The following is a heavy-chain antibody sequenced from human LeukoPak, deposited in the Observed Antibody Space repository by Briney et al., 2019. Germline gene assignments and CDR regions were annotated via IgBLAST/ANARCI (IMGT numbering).Heavy chain of an antibody. V-gene: IGHV3-74*01. Sequence: GGSLRLYCAASGFTFSSYWMHWVRQAPGKGLVCVSRINSDWSSTSYADSVKGRFTISRDNAKNTLYLQMNSLRAEDTAVYYCARGRYSYGNYYYYMDVWGKRTTVTVSS. CDR3: ARGRYSYGNYYYYMDV. CDR1: GFTFSSYW. CDR2: INSDWSST. D-gene: IGHD5-18*01. J-gene: IGHJ6*03.